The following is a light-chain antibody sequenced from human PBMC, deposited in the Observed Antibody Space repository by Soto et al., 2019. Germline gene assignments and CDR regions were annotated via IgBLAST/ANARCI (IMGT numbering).Light chain of an antibody. CDR1: SSDVGGYNY. CDR3: SSYTSSSTLN. CDR2: DVS. J-gene: IGLJ2*01. V-gene: IGLV2-14*01. Sequence: QSALTQPASVSGSPGQSITISCTGTSSDVGGYNYVSWYQQHPGKAPKLMIYDVSNRPSGVSNRFSGSKSGNTVSLTISGLQAEDEADYYCSSYTSSSTLNFGGGTKLTVL.